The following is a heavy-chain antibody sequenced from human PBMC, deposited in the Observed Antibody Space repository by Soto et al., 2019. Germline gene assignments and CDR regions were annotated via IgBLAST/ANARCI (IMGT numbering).Heavy chain of an antibody. V-gene: IGHV4-39*01. Sequence: QLQLQESGPGLVKPSETLSLTCTVSGGSISSSSYYWGWIRQPPGKGLEWIGSIYYSGNPYYNPALKTRHTIIVDTTKNHFSLTLRFAIAEDTAVYYCATHQNGYSNSWYYYYMDVWGKGTPVTVSS. J-gene: IGHJ6*03. CDR3: ATHQNGYSNSWYYYYMDV. CDR1: GGSISSSSYY. D-gene: IGHD6-13*01. CDR2: IYYSGNP.